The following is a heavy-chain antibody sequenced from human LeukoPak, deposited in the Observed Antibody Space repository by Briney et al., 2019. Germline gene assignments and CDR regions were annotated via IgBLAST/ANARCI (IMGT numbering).Heavy chain of an antibody. V-gene: IGHV3-30-3*01. CDR3: ARSIAARRGYFDY. CDR2: ISYDGSNK. D-gene: IGHD6-6*01. CDR1: GLTFSSYA. J-gene: IGHJ4*02. Sequence: GGSLRLSCAASGLTFSSYAMRWVRQAPGKGLEWVAVISYDGSNKYYADSVKGRFTISRDNSKNTLYLQMNSLRAEDTAVYYCARSIAARRGYFDYWGQGTLVTVSS.